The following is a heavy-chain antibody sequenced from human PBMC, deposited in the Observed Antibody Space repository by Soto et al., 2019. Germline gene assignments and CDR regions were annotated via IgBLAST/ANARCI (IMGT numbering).Heavy chain of an antibody. D-gene: IGHD3-3*01. J-gene: IGHJ6*02. CDR1: GFTFSSYE. Sequence: EVQLVESGGGLVQPGGSLRLSCAASGFTFSSYEMNWVRQAPGKGLEWVSYISSSGSTIYYADSVKGRFTISRDNAKNSWYMQMNSMRAEDTAVYYCARDYTYYDFWSGYYRGGVGYYYYGMDVWGQGTTVTVSS. CDR2: ISSSGSTI. CDR3: ARDYTYYDFWSGYYRGGVGYYYYGMDV. V-gene: IGHV3-48*03.